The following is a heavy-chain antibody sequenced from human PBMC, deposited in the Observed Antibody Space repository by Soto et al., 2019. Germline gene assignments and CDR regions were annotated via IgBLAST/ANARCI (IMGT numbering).Heavy chain of an antibody. J-gene: IGHJ4*02. CDR3: ARQIYDCDTRPNFQYYFES. Sequence: PGESLKISCKGSGYSFAGYWITWVRQKPGKGLEWMGRIDPSDSQTYYSPSFRGHVTISATKSITTVFLQWSSLRASDTAMYYCARQIYDCDTRPNFQYYFESWGRLTPVAVCS. CDR1: GYSFAGYW. D-gene: IGHD3-22*01. CDR2: IDPSDSQT. V-gene: IGHV5-10-1*01.